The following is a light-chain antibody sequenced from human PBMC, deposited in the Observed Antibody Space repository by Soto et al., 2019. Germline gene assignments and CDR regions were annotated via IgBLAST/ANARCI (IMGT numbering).Light chain of an antibody. V-gene: IGKV3-20*01. Sequence: EIVLTQSPGTPSLSPGERATLSCRASQSVSRSFLAWYQQKPGQAPRLLIYGASSRATGIPYRFSGSGSGTDFTLTISGLEPEDFAVYYCQQYGSSPWTFGQGTKVEIK. J-gene: IGKJ1*01. CDR1: QSVSRSF. CDR3: QQYGSSPWT. CDR2: GAS.